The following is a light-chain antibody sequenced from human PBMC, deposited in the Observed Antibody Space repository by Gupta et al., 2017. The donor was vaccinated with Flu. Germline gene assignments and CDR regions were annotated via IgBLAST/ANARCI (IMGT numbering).Light chain of an antibody. V-gene: IGKV1-39*01. J-gene: IGKJ1*01. CDR1: QSISSH. CDR2: AAS. Sequence: DIHITHSPSSLSASVGDRVTITCRASQSISSHLNWYQQKPGKAPKLLIYAASSLQSGVPSRFSGSESGTDFTLTISSLQPEDIATYYCQQSYTTPKTFGQGTKVEIK. CDR3: QQSYTTPKT.